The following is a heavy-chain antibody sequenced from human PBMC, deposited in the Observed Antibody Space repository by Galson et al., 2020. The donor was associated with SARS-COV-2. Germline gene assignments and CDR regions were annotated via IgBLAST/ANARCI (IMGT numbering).Heavy chain of an antibody. CDR2: ITCNSVTT. V-gene: IGHV3-23*01. CDR3: AKDVVEGAGGRTTDAVDT. D-gene: IGHD1-26*01. Sequence: TGGSLRLSCAASGFTFSTYAMHWVRQAPGKGLEWVSGITCNSVTTYYADSVKGRFTISRDSSKNTLYLQMDSLRVEDTAVYHCAKDVVEGAGGRTTDAVDTWGKGSMVIVSS. J-gene: IGHJ6*04. CDR1: GFTFSTYA.